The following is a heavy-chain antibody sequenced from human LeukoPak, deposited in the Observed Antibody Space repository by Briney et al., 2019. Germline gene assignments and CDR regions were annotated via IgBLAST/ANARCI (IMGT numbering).Heavy chain of an antibody. CDR2: ISGSGGST. CDR1: GFTFSSYA. J-gene: IGHJ6*02. D-gene: IGHD2-2*01. V-gene: IGHV3-23*01. Sequence: PGGSLRLSCAASGFTFSSYAMSWVRQAPGKGLEWVSAISGSGGSTYYADSVKGRFTISRDNSKNTLYLQTNSLRAEDTAVYYCAKDGPPDIVVVPAAVYYYYYYGMDVWGQGTTVTVSS. CDR3: AKDGPPDIVVVPAAVYYYYYYGMDV.